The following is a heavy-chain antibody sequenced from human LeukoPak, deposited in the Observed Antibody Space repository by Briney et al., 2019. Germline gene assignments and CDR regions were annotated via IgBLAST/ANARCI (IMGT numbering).Heavy chain of an antibody. Sequence: GGSLRLSCAASGFTFSNCAMSWVRQAQGQGLRGVSAISGSGGSASYADSVRGRFIISRDNSKNTLYLQMNSLRAEDTAVYYCAKVSSYGYYFDYWGQGPLVTVSS. D-gene: IGHD5-18*01. J-gene: IGHJ4*02. CDR3: AKVSSYGYYFDY. V-gene: IGHV3-23*01. CDR2: ISGSGGSA. CDR1: GFTFSNCA.